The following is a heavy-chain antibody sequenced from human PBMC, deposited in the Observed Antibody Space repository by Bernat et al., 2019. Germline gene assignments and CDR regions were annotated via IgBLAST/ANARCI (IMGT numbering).Heavy chain of an antibody. V-gene: IGHV4-31*03. J-gene: IGHJ6*02. CDR1: GGSISSGGYY. CDR3: AREGVAAAGYYYYGMDV. Sequence: QVQLQESGPGLVKPSQTLSLTCTVSGGSISSGGYYWSWIRQHPGKGLEWIGYIYYSGSTYYNPSLKSRVTISVDTSKNQFSLKLSSVTAADTAVYYCAREGVAAAGYYYYGMDVWGQGTTVTASS. CDR2: IYYSGST. D-gene: IGHD6-13*01.